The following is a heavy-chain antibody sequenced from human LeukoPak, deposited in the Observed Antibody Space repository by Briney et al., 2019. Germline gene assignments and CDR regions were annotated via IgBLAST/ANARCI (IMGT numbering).Heavy chain of an antibody. CDR2: MNPNSGNT. Sequence: ASVKVSCKASGYTFTSYDINWVRQATGQGLEWMGWMNPNSGNTGYAQRFQGRVTITRNTSISTAYMELSSLRSEDTAVYYCARSSSPTWFDPWGQGTLVTVSS. CDR1: GYTFTSYD. D-gene: IGHD6-6*01. V-gene: IGHV1-8*03. J-gene: IGHJ5*02. CDR3: ARSSSPTWFDP.